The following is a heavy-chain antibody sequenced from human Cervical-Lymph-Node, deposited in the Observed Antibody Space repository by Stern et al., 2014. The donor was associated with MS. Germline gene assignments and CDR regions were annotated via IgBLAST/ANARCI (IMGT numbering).Heavy chain of an antibody. V-gene: IGHV5-51*01. Sequence: EVQLLQSGAEMKKPGESLKISCRASGYSFTSYWIAWVRQMPGKGLEWMGIVYPGDSDTRYNWAFQGQITISADKSTNTAYLQWNSLQASDSGIYYCARQSSTGWSAFDPWGQGTPVTVS. D-gene: IGHD6-19*01. CDR3: ARQSSTGWSAFDP. CDR2: VYPGDSDT. CDR1: GYSFTSYW. J-gene: IGHJ5*02.